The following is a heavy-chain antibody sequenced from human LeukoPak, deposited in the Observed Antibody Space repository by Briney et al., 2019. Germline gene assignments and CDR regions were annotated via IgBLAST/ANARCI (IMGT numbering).Heavy chain of an antibody. CDR3: ANERGNYYFDY. D-gene: IGHD1-26*01. CDR2: ISYNGVNE. Sequence: GGALRLSCAASGFTFSSYAMDWVRQAPGKGLEWVAVISYNGVNEDYADSVKGRFTISRDNSKNTLYLQMNSLRPEDTAVYYCANERGNYYFDYWGQGTLVTVSS. J-gene: IGHJ4*02. CDR1: GFTFSSYA. V-gene: IGHV3-30-3*02.